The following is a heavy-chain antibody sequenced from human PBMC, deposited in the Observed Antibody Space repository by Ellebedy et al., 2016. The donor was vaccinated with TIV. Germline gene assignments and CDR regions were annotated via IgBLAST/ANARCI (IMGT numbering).Heavy chain of an antibody. D-gene: IGHD1-26*01. CDR3: VRDVWVSAEGGRFDP. CDR2: INGDGSGT. V-gene: IGHV3-74*01. Sequence: GESLKISCAASGFTFSSYWMSWVRQAPGKGLVWVSRINGDGSGTVYADSVKGRFTISRDNAKNTVYLQMNSLRVEDAAMYYCVRDVWVSAEGGRFDPWGQGTLVTVSS. J-gene: IGHJ5*02. CDR1: GFTFSSYW.